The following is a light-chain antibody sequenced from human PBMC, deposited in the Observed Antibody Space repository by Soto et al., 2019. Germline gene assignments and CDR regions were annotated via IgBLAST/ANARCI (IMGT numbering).Light chain of an antibody. CDR1: QSVSSD. CDR3: QQYNNWPPYT. CDR2: GAS. Sequence: VVTQSQDTLSVSPGDRVILSCRASQSVSSDLAWYQQRPGQAPRLLIYGASTRATGIPARFSGTGSGTEFTLTISSLKSEDFAIYYCQQYNNWPPYTFGQGTKVDIK. J-gene: IGKJ2*01. V-gene: IGKV3-15*01.